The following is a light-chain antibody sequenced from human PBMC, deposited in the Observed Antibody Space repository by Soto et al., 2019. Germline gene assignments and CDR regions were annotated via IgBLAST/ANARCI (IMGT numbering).Light chain of an antibody. CDR3: SSYAGSNNYV. V-gene: IGLV2-8*01. CDR2: EVS. Sequence: QSVLTQPPSASGSPGQSVTISCTGTSSDVGGYNYVSWYQQHPGKAPKLIIYEVSKRPSGVPDRFSGSKSGNTASLTVSGLQAEDEADYYCSSYAGSNNYVFGTGTSSPS. J-gene: IGLJ1*01. CDR1: SSDVGGYNY.